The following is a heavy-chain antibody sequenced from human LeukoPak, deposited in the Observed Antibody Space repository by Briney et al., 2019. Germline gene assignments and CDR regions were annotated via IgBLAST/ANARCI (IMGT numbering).Heavy chain of an antibody. CDR1: GFTVTSNY. V-gene: IGHV3-66*01. D-gene: IGHD3-22*01. CDR2: IYSGGYT. J-gene: IGHJ4*02. CDR3: ARDRVYYDSSGDFDY. Sequence: GGSLRLSCAASGFTVTSNYMTWVRQAPGKGLEWVSIIYSGGYTDYADSVKGRFTISRDNSKNTLYLQMNSLRAEDTAVYYCARDRVYYDSSGDFDYWGQGTLVTVSS.